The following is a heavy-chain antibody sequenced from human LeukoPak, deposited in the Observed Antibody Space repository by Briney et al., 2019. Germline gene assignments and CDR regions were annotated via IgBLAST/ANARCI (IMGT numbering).Heavy chain of an antibody. CDR2: IYYSGSIYYSGST. CDR1: GGSINSSSYY. Sequence: PSETLSLTCTVSGGSINSSSYYWGWIRQPPGKGLEWIGSIYYSGSIYYSGSTYRNPSLKSRVTISVDTSKNQFSLKLSSVSAADTAVYYCAKSEGGWFDPWGQGTLVTVFS. CDR3: AKSEGGWFDP. D-gene: IGHD3-16*01. J-gene: IGHJ5*02. V-gene: IGHV4-39*01.